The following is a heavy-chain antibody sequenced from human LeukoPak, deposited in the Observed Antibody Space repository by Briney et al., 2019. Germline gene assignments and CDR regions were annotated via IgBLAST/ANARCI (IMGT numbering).Heavy chain of an antibody. J-gene: IGHJ6*03. CDR2: ITSSRGDI. Sequence: GGSPRLSCAASGFAFSGYTMTWVRQAPGRGLEWLSAITSSRGDIYYADSAKGRFTISRDNAKNSLYLQINSLRAEDTAVYYCTRVNGDSVDADYYYYMDVWGKGTTVTVSS. V-gene: IGHV3-21*01. D-gene: IGHD2-21*02. CDR1: GFAFSGYT. CDR3: TRVNGDSVDADYYYYMDV.